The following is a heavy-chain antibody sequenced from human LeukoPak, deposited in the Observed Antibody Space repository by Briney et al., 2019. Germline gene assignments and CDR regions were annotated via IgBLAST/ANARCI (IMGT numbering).Heavy chain of an antibody. CDR3: ARDYCSGGSCYGFDY. CDR1: GGSISSYY. J-gene: IGHJ4*02. D-gene: IGHD2-15*01. V-gene: IGHV4-59*01. Sequence: PSETLSLTCTVSGGSISSYYWSWIRQPPGKGLEWIGYIYYSGSTNYNPSLKSRVTISVDTSKNQFSLKLSSVTAADTAVYYCARDYCSGGSCYGFDYWGQGTLVTVSS. CDR2: IYYSGST.